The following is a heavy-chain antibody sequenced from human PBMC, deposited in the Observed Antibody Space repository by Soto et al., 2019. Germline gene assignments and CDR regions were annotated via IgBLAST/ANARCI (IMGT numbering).Heavy chain of an antibody. Sequence: QVQLVESGGGVVQPGRSLRLSCAASGFIFSNYGMHWVRQAPGKGLEWVAVIWYDGSNENYVDSVRGRFTISRDNSKNTLFLQVNSLRAEDTALYYCAREVYGDYGDAFVLWGQGTMVTVSS. CDR3: AREVYGDYGDAFVL. CDR2: IWYDGSNE. V-gene: IGHV3-33*01. J-gene: IGHJ3*01. CDR1: GFIFSNYG. D-gene: IGHD4-17*01.